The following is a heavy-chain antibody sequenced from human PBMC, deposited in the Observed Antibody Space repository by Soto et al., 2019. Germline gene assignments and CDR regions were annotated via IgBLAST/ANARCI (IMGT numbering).Heavy chain of an antibody. V-gene: IGHV1-18*01. CDR2: ISAYNGNT. J-gene: IGHJ4*02. Sequence: GASVKVSCKASGYTFTSYGISWVRQAPGQGLEWMGWISAYNGNTNYAQKLQGRVTMTTDTSTSTAYMELRSLRSDDTAVYYCARDRYDMLTGYYIPGPYFHFWGQGTRVTVAS. D-gene: IGHD3-9*01. CDR3: ARDRYDMLTGYYIPGPYFHF. CDR1: GYTFTSYG.